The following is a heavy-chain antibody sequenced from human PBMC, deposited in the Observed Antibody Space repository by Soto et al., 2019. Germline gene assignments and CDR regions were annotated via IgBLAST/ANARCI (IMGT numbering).Heavy chain of an antibody. Sequence: QLQLQESGPGLVKPSETLSLTCTVSGGSITTNSYYWGWIRQSPGKGLEWIGNIFYSGNTYYNPSIXSXVXIXXDTSTNPFSMTVTSVTAAETAVYDCERRCGRCFDSWGQGTLVTVSS. V-gene: IGHV4-39*01. CDR2: IFYSGNT. D-gene: IGHD1-26*01. CDR3: ERRCGRCFDS. CDR1: GGSITTNSYY. J-gene: IGHJ4*02.